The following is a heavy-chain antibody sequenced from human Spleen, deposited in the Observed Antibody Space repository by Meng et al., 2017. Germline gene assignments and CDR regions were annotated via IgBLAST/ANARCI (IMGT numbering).Heavy chain of an antibody. CDR2: IGHSGTT. J-gene: IGHJ5*02. CDR3: VRSSGWVRTGFDP. Sequence: QLQLQESGPGLVKTSETLSLTCTVSGGSISSSNHYWDWIRQPPGKGLEWIGSIGHSGTTYYTPSLRRRVTVSIDTSKNQFSLEVTSVTAADTAVYYCVRSSGWVRTGFDPWGQGTLVTVSS. V-gene: IGHV4-39*01. D-gene: IGHD6-19*01. CDR1: GGSISSSNHY.